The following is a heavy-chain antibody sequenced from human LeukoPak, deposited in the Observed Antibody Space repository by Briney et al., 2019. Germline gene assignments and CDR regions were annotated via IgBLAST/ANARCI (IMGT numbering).Heavy chain of an antibody. CDR1: GGTFSSYA. V-gene: IGHV1-69*05. Sequence: ASVKVSCKASGGTFSSYAISWVRQAPGQRLEWMGGIIPIFGTANYAQRFQGRVTITTDESTSTAYMELSSLRSEDTAVYYCARGRGMTTVTTWTFDYWGQGTLVTVSS. CDR3: ARGRGMTTVTTWTFDY. J-gene: IGHJ4*02. CDR2: IIPIFGTA. D-gene: IGHD4-17*01.